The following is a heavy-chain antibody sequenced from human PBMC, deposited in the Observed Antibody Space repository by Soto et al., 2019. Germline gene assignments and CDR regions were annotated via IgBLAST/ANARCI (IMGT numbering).Heavy chain of an antibody. CDR1: GFTFSNFP. V-gene: IGHV3-30*09. CDR3: ARPTLVTTRYFEH. J-gene: IGHJ1*01. CDR2: ISFDGANK. D-gene: IGHD4-4*01. Sequence: GGSLRLSCAGSGFTFSNFPLHWVRQAPGKGLEWVAVISFDGANKDYADSVKGRFALSRDNSKNTVFLQMNSLRRDDTAIYYCARPTLVTTRYFEHWGQGTQVTVSS.